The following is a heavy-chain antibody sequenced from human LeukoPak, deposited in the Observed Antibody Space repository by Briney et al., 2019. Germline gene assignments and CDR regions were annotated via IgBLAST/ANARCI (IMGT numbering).Heavy chain of an antibody. D-gene: IGHD3-10*01. CDR1: GGSISSYY. CDR3: ARDKRGGSEFDY. CDR2: IYYSGST. J-gene: IGHJ4*02. Sequence: PSETLSLTCTVSGGSISSYYWSWLRQPPGKGLEWIGYIYYSGSTNYNPSLKSRVTISVDTSKNQFSLKLSSVTAADTAVYYCARDKRGGSEFDYWGQGTLVTVSS. V-gene: IGHV4-59*01.